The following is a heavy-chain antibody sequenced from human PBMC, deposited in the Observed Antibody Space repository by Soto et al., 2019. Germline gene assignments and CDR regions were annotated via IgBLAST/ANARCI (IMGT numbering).Heavy chain of an antibody. CDR2: IYYSGST. CDR1: GGSISSYY. J-gene: IGHJ4*02. D-gene: IGHD1-26*01. CDR3: ARRRVVGAADFDY. V-gene: IGHV4-59*01. Sequence: SETLSLTCTVSGGSISSYYWSWIRQPPGKGLEWIGYIYYSGSTNYNPSLKSRVTISVDTSKNQFSLKLSSVTAADTAVYYCARRRVVGAADFDYWGQGTLVTISS.